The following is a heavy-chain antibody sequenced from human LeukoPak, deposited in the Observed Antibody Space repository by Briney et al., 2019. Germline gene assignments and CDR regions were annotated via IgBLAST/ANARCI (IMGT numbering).Heavy chain of an antibody. J-gene: IGHJ4*02. V-gene: IGHV4-34*01. CDR1: GGSFSGYY. CDR3: ARSHYSSSWFDY. CDR2: TNHSGGT. Sequence: PSETLSLTCAVYGGSFSGYYWSWIRQPPGKGLEWIGETNHSGGTNYNPSLKSRVTISVDTSKNQFSLKLSSVTAADTAVYYCARSHYSSSWFDYWGQGTLVTVSS. D-gene: IGHD6-13*01.